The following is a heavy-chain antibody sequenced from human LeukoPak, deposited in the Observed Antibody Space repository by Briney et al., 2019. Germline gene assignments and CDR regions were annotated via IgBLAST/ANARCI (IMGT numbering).Heavy chain of an antibody. CDR2: ISSSSSTI. V-gene: IGHV3-48*01. CDR1: GFTFSSYS. D-gene: IGHD6-19*01. J-gene: IGHJ1*01. Sequence: GGSLRLSCAASGFTFSSYSMNWVRQAPGKGLEWVSYISSSSSTIYYADSVKGRFTISRDNAKNSLYLQMNSPRAEDTAVYYCARGQWLASRYFQHWGQGTLVTVSS. CDR3: ARGQWLASRYFQH.